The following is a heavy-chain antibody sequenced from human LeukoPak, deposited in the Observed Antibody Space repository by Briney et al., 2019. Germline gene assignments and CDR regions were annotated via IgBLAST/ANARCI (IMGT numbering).Heavy chain of an antibody. CDR1: GFTFSSYS. D-gene: IGHD3-10*01. CDR3: AKRSREGYYFDY. J-gene: IGHJ4*02. Sequence: GGSLRLSCAASGFTFSSYSMNWVRQAPGKGLEWVSSISSSSSYIYYADSVKGRFTISRDDAKNSLYLQMNSLRAEDTAVYYCAKRSREGYYFDYWGQGTLVTVSS. CDR2: ISSSSSYI. V-gene: IGHV3-21*04.